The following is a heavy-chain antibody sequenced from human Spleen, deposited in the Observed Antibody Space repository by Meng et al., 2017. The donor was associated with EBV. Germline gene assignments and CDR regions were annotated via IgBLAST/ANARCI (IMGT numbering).Heavy chain of an antibody. D-gene: IGHD6-19*01. CDR2: INTNTGSP. V-gene: IGHV7-4-1*02. CDR1: GYTLSSHA. J-gene: IGHJ4*02. CDR3: ASGGWGDY. Sequence: QVKLVQSGSELKKPGASVKVSCKAFGYTLSSHAMNWVRQAPGQGLEWLGWINTNTGSPTYAQGFRGRFLFSLDTSVSTAYLQISSLKAEDTAVYYCASGGWGDYWGQGTLVTVSS.